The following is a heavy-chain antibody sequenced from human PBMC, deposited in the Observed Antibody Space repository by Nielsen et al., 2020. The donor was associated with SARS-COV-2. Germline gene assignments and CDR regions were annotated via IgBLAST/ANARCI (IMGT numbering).Heavy chain of an antibody. CDR2: IVVGSGNT. V-gene: IGHV1-58*02. D-gene: IGHD6-6*01. CDR1: GYTFTSYG. J-gene: IGHJ6*02. CDR3: AASSEGIAARPNYYYGMDV. Sequence: SVKVSCKASGYTFTSYGISWVRQAPGQGLEWIGWIVVGSGNTNYAQKFQERVTITRDMSTSTAYMELSSLRSEDTAVYYCAASSEGIAARPNYYYGMDVWGQGTTVTVSS.